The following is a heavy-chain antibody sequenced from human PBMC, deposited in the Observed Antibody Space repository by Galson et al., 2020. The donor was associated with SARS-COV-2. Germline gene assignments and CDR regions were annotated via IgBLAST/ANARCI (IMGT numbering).Heavy chain of an antibody. J-gene: IGHJ4*02. CDR3: ARAFAGAHNPGYFCGC. Sequence: GGSLRLSCAASGFTFSNYGMNWVRQAPGKGLEWVSSIQSGGHTYYADSVKGRFTISRDNAKNSLYLQMDSLRAEDTALYYCARAFAGAHNPGYFCGCWGQGTLVTVAS. CDR2: IQSGGHT. CDR1: GFTFSNYG. V-gene: IGHV3-21*01. D-gene: IGHD6-19*01.